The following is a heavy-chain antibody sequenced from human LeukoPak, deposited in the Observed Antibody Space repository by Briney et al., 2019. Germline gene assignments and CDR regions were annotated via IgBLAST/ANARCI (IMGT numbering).Heavy chain of an antibody. V-gene: IGHV3-7*01. D-gene: IGHD3-22*01. CDR3: ARDLGSSGYCWAFGY. Sequence: AGGSLRLSCAASGFTFSSYWMSWVRQAPGKGLEWVANIKQDGSEKYYVDSVKGRFTISRDNAKNSLYLQMNSLRAEDTAVYYCARDLGSSGYCWAFGYWGQGTLVTVSS. CDR1: GFTFSSYW. CDR2: IKQDGSEK. J-gene: IGHJ4*02.